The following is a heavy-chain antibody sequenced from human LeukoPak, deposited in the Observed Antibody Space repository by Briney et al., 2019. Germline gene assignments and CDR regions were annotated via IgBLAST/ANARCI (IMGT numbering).Heavy chain of an antibody. CDR2: ISAYNGNT. J-gene: IGHJ4*02. CDR3: ARSYCSSSSCDWFDY. D-gene: IGHD2-15*01. CDR1: GYTFTSYG. Sequence: ASVKVSCKASGYTFTSYGISWVRQAPGQGLEWMGWISAYNGNTNYAQKLQGRVTMTTDTSTGTAYMELRSLRSDDTAVYYCARSYCSSSSCDWFDYWGQGTPVTVSS. V-gene: IGHV1-18*01.